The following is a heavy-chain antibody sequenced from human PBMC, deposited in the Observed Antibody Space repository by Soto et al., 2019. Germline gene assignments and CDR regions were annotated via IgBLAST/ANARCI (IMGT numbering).Heavy chain of an antibody. Sequence: PSETLSLTCTVSGDSISTYYWSWIRQPPGKGLEWIGYIYYSGSTNYNPSLKSRVTISVNTSKNQFSLKLSSVTAADTDVYYCARGWGSSFDYWGQGTPVTVSS. CDR1: GDSISTYY. CDR2: IYYSGST. J-gene: IGHJ4*02. D-gene: IGHD3-16*01. CDR3: ARGWGSSFDY. V-gene: IGHV4-59*08.